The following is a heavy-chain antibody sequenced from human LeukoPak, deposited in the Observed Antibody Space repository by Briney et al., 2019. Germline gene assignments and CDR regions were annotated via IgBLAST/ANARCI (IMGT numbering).Heavy chain of an antibody. Sequence: SETLSLTCTVSGGSIRSYDWSWIRQPPGKGLDYIAYISYSGSTNYNPSLKSRVIISVDTSENHFSLKLNSVTAADTAVYYCARRTAIIPGGFDYWGQGTLVTVSS. V-gene: IGHV4-59*08. D-gene: IGHD5-24*01. CDR1: GGSIRSYD. J-gene: IGHJ4*02. CDR2: ISYSGST. CDR3: ARRTAIIPGGFDY.